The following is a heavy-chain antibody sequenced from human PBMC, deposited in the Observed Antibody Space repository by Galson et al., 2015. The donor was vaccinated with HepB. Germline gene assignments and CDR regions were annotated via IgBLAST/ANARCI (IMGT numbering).Heavy chain of an antibody. CDR1: GGTFSSYA. Sequence: SVKVSCKASGGTFSSYAISWVRQAPGQGLEWMGGIIPIFGTANYAQKFQGRVTITADESTSTAYMELSSLRSEDTAVYYCARDSFCLGSGGSYCRWFDPWGQGTLVTVSS. D-gene: IGHD1-26*01. CDR3: ARDSFCLGSGGSYCRWFDP. V-gene: IGHV1-69*13. CDR2: IIPIFGTA. J-gene: IGHJ5*02.